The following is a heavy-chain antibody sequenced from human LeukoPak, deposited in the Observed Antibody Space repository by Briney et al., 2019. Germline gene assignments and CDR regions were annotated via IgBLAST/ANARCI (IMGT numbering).Heavy chain of an antibody. Sequence: GGSLRLSCVTSGLTFTNHGFHWLRQAADKGLEGVAFVRNDGFDTYHSNSVKGRFSISRDDSKNTVYLQMNSLRAEATALYYCARDRGKDYFGDWGQGTQVTVSS. CDR3: ARDRGKDYFGD. D-gene: IGHD4-23*01. J-gene: IGHJ4*02. V-gene: IGHV3-30*02. CDR1: GLTFTNHG. CDR2: VRNDGFDT.